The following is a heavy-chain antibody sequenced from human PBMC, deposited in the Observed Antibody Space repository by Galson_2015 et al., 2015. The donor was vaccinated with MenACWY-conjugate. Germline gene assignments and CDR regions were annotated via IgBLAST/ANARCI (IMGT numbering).Heavy chain of an antibody. CDR1: GFIFSDYY. D-gene: IGHD6-13*01. V-gene: IGHV3-11*03. CDR2: ISGPDTYR. J-gene: IGHJ6*03. CDR3: ARYIEASYYYYYYMDV. Sequence: SLRLSCAASGFIFSDYYMNWIRQAPGKGLEWISYISGPDTYRKYADSVKGRFTISRDNAKNSLFLEMNDLRAEDTAVYYCARYIEASYYYYYYMDVWGKGTTVTVSS.